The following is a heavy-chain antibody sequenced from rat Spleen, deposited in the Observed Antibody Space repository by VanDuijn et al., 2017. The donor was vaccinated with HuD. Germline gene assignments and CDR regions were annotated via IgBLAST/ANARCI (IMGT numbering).Heavy chain of an antibody. D-gene: IGHD1-12*02. CDR1: GYSITSGYG. Sequence: EVQLQESGPGLVKPSQSLSLTCSVTGYSITSGYGWNWIRKFPGNKLEWMGYINSAGSTNYNPPLKSQISITRDTSKNQFFLQLTSVTTEDTATYYCARSKVVITLPYYFDYWGQGVMVTVSS. J-gene: IGHJ2*01. V-gene: IGHV3-3*01. CDR3: ARSKVVITLPYYFDY. CDR2: INSAGST.